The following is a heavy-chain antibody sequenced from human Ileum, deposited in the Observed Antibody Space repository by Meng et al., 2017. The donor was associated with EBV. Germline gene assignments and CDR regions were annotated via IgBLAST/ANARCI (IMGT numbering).Heavy chain of an antibody. D-gene: IGHD6-19*01. V-gene: IGHV4-4*02. CDR3: ARVGQWLPIDY. J-gene: IGHJ4*02. CDR2: IYHSGST. Sequence: QRQESGHRVGKHSGALALTSAVAGGPISSSNWWSWVRQPPGKGLEWIGEIYHSGSTNYNPSLKSRVTISVDKSKNQFSLNLSSVTAADTAVYYCARVGQWLPIDYWGQGTLVTVSS. CDR1: GGPISSSNW.